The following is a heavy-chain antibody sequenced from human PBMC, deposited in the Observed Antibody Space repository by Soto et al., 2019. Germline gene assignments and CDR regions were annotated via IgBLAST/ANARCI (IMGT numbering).Heavy chain of an antibody. CDR3: ASHPRDSSGYWYYFDY. D-gene: IGHD3-22*01. CDR2: ISSSSSYV. V-gene: IGHV3-21*01. Sequence: PGGSPRLSRAAPGFPFRSYNMNWGRQAPGKGLEWVSSISSSSSYVYYADSVKGRFTISRDNAKNSLYLQMNSLRAEDTAVYYCASHPRDSSGYWYYFDYWGQGTLVTVSS. J-gene: IGHJ4*02. CDR1: GFPFRSYN.